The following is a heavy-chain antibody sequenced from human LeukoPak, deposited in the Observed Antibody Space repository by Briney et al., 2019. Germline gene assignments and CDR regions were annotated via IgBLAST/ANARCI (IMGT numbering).Heavy chain of an antibody. D-gene: IGHD3-10*01. V-gene: IGHV1-69*05. J-gene: IGHJ4*02. CDR2: IIHIFGTA. CDR1: GGTYSSYP. Sequence: GASVKVSCKASGGTYSSYPFSWVRQPPGQGLEWVGRIIHIFGTANYAQTFQGRVTITTDEFTSTAYMELSRLRSEDTDVYCSARGEFEIDYWGQGTLVTVSS. CDR3: ARGEFEIDY.